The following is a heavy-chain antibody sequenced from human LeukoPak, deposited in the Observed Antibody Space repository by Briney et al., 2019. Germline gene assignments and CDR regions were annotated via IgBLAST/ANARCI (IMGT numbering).Heavy chain of an antibody. Sequence: SETLSLTCSVSGMSITSRHYWGWIRQSPGKGLEWIGSTSHSDSPYYNPSLESRVTISLDTSRNHFSLKLTSVTAADTAVYYCARPTRVDYYYYYMDVWGKGTTVTVSS. CDR2: TSHSDSP. V-gene: IGHV4-38-2*02. J-gene: IGHJ6*03. CDR1: GMSITSRHY. CDR3: ARPTRVDYYYYYMDV.